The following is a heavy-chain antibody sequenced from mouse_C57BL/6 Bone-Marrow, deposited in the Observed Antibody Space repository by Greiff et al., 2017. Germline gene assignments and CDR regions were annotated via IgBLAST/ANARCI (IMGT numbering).Heavy chain of an antibody. CDR1: GYAFSSSW. D-gene: IGHD2-1*01. J-gene: IGHJ3*01. CDR2: IYPGDGDT. Sequence: VQLQQSGPELVKPGASVKISCKASGYAFSSSWMNWVKQRPGKGLEWIGRIYPGDGDTNYNGKFKGKATLTADKSSSTAYMQLSSLTSEDSAVYFCARWPWYFPAYWGQGPLVTVSA. CDR3: ARWPWYFPAY. V-gene: IGHV1-82*01.